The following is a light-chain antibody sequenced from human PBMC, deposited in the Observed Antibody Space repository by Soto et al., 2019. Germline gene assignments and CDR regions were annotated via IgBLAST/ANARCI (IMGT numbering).Light chain of an antibody. CDR2: AAS. CDR3: QQYYSYPEIT. CDR1: QGISSY. J-gene: IGKJ5*01. Sequence: AIRMTQSPSSFSASTGDRVTITCRASQGISSYLAWYQQKPGKAPKLLIYAASTLQSGVSSRFSGSGSGTDFTLTISCLQSEDFATYYCQQYYSYPEITFGQGTRLEIK. V-gene: IGKV1-8*01.